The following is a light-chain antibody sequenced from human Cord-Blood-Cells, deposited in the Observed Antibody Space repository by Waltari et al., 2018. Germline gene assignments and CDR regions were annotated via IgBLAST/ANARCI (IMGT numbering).Light chain of an antibody. V-gene: IGKV3-15*01. Sequence: EIVLTQSPATLSVSPGERATLSCRTSQSVSSNLAWYQPKTGQAPRLLIYVASTRATGSPARFSGSGSWTEFTLTISSLQSEEVAGYYCQQYNNWLALTFGGRTKVEIK. CDR3: QQYNNWLALT. CDR1: QSVSSN. J-gene: IGKJ4*01. CDR2: VAS.